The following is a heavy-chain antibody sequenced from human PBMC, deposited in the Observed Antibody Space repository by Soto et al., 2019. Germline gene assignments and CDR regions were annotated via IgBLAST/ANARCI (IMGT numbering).Heavy chain of an antibody. CDR3: ARQAMVSYYYYYGMDV. V-gene: IGHV3-30-3*01. CDR2: ISYDGSNK. Sequence: GGSLRLSCAASGFTFSSYAMHWVRQAPGKGLEWVAVISYDGSNKYYADSVKGRFTISRDNSKNTLYLQMNSLRAEDTAVYYCARQAMVSYYYYYGMDVWGQGTTVTVSS. D-gene: IGHD5-18*01. J-gene: IGHJ6*02. CDR1: GFTFSSYA.